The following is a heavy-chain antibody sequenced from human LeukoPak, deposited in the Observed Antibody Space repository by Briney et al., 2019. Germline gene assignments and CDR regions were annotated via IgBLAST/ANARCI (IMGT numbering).Heavy chain of an antibody. CDR2: IKSKTDGGTT. CDR3: TTDPIAVAGTVY. J-gene: IGHJ4*02. CDR1: GFTFSNAW. Sequence: GGSLRLSCAASGFTFSNAWMSWVRQAPGKGLEWVGRIKSKTDGGTTDYAAPVKGRFTISRDDSKNTLYLQMNSLKTEDTAVYYCTTDPIAVAGTVYWGQGTLVTVSS. D-gene: IGHD6-19*01. V-gene: IGHV3-15*01.